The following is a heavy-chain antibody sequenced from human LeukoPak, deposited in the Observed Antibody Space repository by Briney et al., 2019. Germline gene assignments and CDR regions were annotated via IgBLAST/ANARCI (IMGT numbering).Heavy chain of an antibody. CDR2: MKGDGSEI. J-gene: IGHJ3*02. V-gene: IGHV3-7*01. CDR3: ARDHLRYYYDSSGQNAFDI. CDR1: GFIFSTYW. Sequence: GGSLRLSCAASGFIFSTYWMMWARQAPGKGLEWVANMKGDGSEIHYVDSVKGRFTISRDNAKNSLYLQMNSLRPEDTAVYYCARDHLRYYYDSSGQNAFDIWGQGTMVTVSS. D-gene: IGHD3-22*01.